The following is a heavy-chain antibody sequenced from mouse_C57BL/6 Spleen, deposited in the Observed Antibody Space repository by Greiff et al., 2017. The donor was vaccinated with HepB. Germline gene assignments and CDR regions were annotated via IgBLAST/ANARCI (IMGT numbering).Heavy chain of an antibody. V-gene: IGHV1-15*01. CDR1: GYTFTDYE. J-gene: IGHJ2*01. Sequence: VQLQQSGAELVRPGASVTLSCKASGYTFTDYEMHWVKQTPVHGLEWIGAIDPETGGTAYNQKFKGKAILTADKSSSTAYMELRSLTSEDSAVYYCTSYYGSSYGYWGQGTTLTVSS. CDR3: TSYYGSSYGY. D-gene: IGHD1-1*01. CDR2: IDPETGGT.